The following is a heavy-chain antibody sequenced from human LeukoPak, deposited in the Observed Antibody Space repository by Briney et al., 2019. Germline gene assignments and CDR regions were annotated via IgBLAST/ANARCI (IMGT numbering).Heavy chain of an antibody. Sequence: GGSLEPSGAPSGFVLSAYAMTGVGKAPGKGLEWAAFVRNDGSNEYYVGSVKGRFTISRDKSKNTLYLQMNSLRAEDTAVYSCAKESDSGYHSEGPKNWGLGTLVTVSS. CDR1: GFVLSAYA. D-gene: IGHD5-12*01. CDR3: AKESDSGYHSEGPKN. J-gene: IGHJ4*02. V-gene: IGHV3-30*02. CDR2: VRNDGSNE.